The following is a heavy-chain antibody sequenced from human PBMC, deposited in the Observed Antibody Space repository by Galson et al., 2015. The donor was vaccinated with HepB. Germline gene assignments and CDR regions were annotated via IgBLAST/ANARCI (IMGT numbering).Heavy chain of an antibody. D-gene: IGHD6-13*01. CDR3: ARGDSMAAAPDY. J-gene: IGHJ4*02. V-gene: IGHV4-59*01. CDR1: GGSISSYY. Sequence: ETLSLTCTVSGGSISSYYWSWIRQPPGKALEWIGYIYYSGSTNYNPSLKSRVTISVDTSKNQFSLKLSSVTAADTAVYYCARGDSMAAAPDYWGQGTLVTVSS. CDR2: IYYSGST.